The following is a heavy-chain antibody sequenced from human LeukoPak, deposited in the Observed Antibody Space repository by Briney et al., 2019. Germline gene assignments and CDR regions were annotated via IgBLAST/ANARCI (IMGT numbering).Heavy chain of an antibody. J-gene: IGHJ4*02. Sequence: GGSLRLSWAASGFTFSTYSMNWVRQAPGKGLEWVSSISSSSRYIYSADSVKGRFTISRDNAKNSLYLQMNSLTVEDTAVYYCAGKNEYSYGSALDYWGQGSLVT. CDR3: AGKNEYSYGSALDY. CDR1: GFTFSTYS. V-gene: IGHV3-21*01. CDR2: ISSSSRYI. D-gene: IGHD5-18*01.